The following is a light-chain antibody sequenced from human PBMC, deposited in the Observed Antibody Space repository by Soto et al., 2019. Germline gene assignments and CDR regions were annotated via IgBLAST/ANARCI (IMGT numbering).Light chain of an antibody. J-gene: IGLJ2*01. CDR3: SSYTTTNVVI. CDR1: SNDIGSNKF. Sequence: QSALTQPVSVSGSPGQSITISCTGTSNDIGSNKFVSWYQQEAGKVPKLIIYDVTIRPSGASNRFSGSKSGNTASLTISGLQAEDEADYYCSSYTTTNVVIFGGGTEVTVL. CDR2: DVT. V-gene: IGLV2-14*01.